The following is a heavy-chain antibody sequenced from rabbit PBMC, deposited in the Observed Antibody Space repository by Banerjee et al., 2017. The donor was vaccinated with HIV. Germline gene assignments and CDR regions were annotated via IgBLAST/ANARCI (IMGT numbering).Heavy chain of an antibody. J-gene: IGHJ4*01. CDR3: ARDPDGSSGYNL. Sequence: QSLEESGGDLVKPGASLTLTCKASGFSFSSGYHMCWVRQAPGKGLEWIACIYAGNNGGTYYASWTKGRFTISETSSTTVTLQMTSLTAADTATYFCARDPDGSSGYNLWGPGTLVTVS. CDR1: GFSFSSGYH. D-gene: IGHD1-1*01. V-gene: IGHV1S40*01. CDR2: IYAGNNGGT.